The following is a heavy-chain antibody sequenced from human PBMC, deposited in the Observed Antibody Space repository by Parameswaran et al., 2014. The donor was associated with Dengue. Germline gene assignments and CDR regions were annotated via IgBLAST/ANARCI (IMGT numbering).Heavy chain of an antibody. J-gene: IGHJ5*02. CDR2: ISSSGSTI. V-gene: IGHV3-11*01. CDR3: ARGRRQLERRNWFDP. Sequence: VRQMPGKGLEWVSYISSSGSTIYYADSVKGRFTISRDNAKNSLYLQMNSLRAEDTAVYYCARGRRQLERRNWFDPWGQGTLVTVSS. D-gene: IGHD1-1*01.